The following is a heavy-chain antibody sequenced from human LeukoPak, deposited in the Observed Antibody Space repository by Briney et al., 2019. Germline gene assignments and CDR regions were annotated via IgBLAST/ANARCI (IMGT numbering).Heavy chain of an antibody. CDR3: AREKSGVPGDAFDI. CDR2: ITSSDTTT. D-gene: IGHD1-26*01. CDR1: GFTFSSFE. J-gene: IGHJ3*02. V-gene: IGHV3-48*03. Sequence: GGSLRLSCAASGFTFSSFEMNWVRQAPGKGLEWLSYITSSDTTTFYADSVKGRFTISRGNAKNSLYLQMNSLRAEDTALYYCAREKSGVPGDAFDIWGRGTMVTVSS.